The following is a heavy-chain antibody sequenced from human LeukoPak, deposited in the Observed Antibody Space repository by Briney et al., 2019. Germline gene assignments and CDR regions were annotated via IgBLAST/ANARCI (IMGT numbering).Heavy chain of an antibody. V-gene: IGHV4-39*07. CDR1: GGSISSSSYY. CDR3: ARVLRSLALGVGAAGTRFHYFDY. Sequence: SETLSLTCTVSGGSISSSSYYWGWIRQPPGKGLEWIESIYYSGSTYYNPSLKSRVTISVDTSKNQFSLKLSSVTAADTAVYYCARVLRSLALGVGAAGTRFHYFDYWGQGTLVTVSS. CDR2: IYYSGST. J-gene: IGHJ4*02. D-gene: IGHD2-15*01.